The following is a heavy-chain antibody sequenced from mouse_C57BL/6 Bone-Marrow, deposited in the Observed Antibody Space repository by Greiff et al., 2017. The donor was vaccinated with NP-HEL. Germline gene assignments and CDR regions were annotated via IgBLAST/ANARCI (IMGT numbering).Heavy chain of an antibody. CDR2: IYPRSGNT. CDR1: GYTFTSYG. D-gene: IGHD1-1*02. CDR3: AREDYVGAY. Sequence: VKLQESGAELARPGASVKLSCKASGYTFTSYGISWVKQRTGQGLEWIGEIYPRSGNTYYNEKFKGKATLTADKSSSTAYMELRSLTSEDSAVYFCAREDYVGAYWGQGTLVTVSA. V-gene: IGHV1-81*01. J-gene: IGHJ3*01.